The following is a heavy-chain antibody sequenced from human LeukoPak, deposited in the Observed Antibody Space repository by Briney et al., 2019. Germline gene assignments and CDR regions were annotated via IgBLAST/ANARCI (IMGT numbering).Heavy chain of an antibody. J-gene: IGHJ2*01. CDR3: AKARTYWYFDL. CDR1: GFTFSTYA. V-gene: IGHV3-23*01. Sequence: PGGSLRLSCAASGFTFSTYAMNWVRQAPGKGLEWVSSISGGGGGTYYADSVKGRFTISRDNSENTLHPQMNSLRAEDTAVYYCAKARTYWYFDLWGCGTLVTVSS. CDR2: ISGGGGGT.